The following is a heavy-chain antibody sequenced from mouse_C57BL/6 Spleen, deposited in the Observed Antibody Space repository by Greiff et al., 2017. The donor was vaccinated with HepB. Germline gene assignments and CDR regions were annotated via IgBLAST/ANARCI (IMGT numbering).Heavy chain of an antibody. J-gene: IGHJ2*01. CDR2: IYPSDSET. V-gene: IGHV1-61*01. CDR1: GYTFTSYW. D-gene: IGHD2-1*01. Sequence: QVQLQQPGAELVRPGSSVKLSCKASGYTFTSYWMDWVKQRPGQGLEWIGNIYPSDSETHYNQKFKDKATLTVDKSSSTAYMQLSSLTSEDSAVYYCANIYYGKGYWGQGTTLTVSS. CDR3: ANIYYGKGY.